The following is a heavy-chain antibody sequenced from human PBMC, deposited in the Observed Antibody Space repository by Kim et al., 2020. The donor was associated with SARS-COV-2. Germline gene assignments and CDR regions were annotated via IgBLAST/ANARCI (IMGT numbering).Heavy chain of an antibody. J-gene: IGHJ4*02. V-gene: IGHV3-48*04. Sequence: GGSLRLSCAASGFTFSSYSMNWVRQAPGKGLEWVSYISSSSSTIYYADSVKGRFTISRDNAKNSLYLQMNSLRAEDTAVYYCASSEVGATTTLDYWGQGTLVTVSS. CDR1: GFTFSSYS. CDR2: ISSSSSTI. CDR3: ASSEVGATTTLDY. D-gene: IGHD1-26*01.